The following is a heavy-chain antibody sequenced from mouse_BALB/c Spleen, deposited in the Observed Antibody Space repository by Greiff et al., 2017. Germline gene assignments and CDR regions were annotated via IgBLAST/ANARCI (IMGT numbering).Heavy chain of an antibody. CDR3: ARVGNYVGFAY. J-gene: IGHJ3*01. Sequence: EVKLVESGGGLVQPGGSLKLSCAASGFTFSSYGMSWVRQTPDKRLELVATFNSNGGSTYYPDSVKGRFTISRDNAKNTLYLQMSSLKSEDTAMYYCARVGNYVGFAYWGQGTLVTVSA. CDR1: GFTFSSYG. D-gene: IGHD2-1*01. CDR2: FNSNGGST. V-gene: IGHV5-6-3*01.